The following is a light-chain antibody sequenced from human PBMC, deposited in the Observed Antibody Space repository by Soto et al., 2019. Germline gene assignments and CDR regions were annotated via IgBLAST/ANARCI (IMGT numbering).Light chain of an antibody. CDR1: SSDVGGYNY. CDR2: DVS. Sequence: QSALTQPASVSGSPGQSITISCTGTSSDVGGYNYVSWYQQHPGKAPKLMIYDVSNRPSGVSNRFSGSKSGNTASLTISGLADEDEADYYCSSYTSRSTLVFGGGTKLTVL. J-gene: IGLJ2*01. CDR3: SSYTSRSTLV. V-gene: IGLV2-14*01.